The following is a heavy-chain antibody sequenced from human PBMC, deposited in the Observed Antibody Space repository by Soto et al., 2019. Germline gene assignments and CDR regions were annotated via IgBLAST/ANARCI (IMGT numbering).Heavy chain of an antibody. CDR3: ARGYSYGYFNYYYYGMDV. CDR1: GYSFTSYD. V-gene: IGHV1-8*01. J-gene: IGHJ6*02. D-gene: IGHD5-18*01. Sequence: ASVKVYCKASGYSFTSYDINWVRQATGQGLEWMGWMNPNSGNTGYAQKFQGRVTMTRNTSISTAYMELSSLRSEDTAVYYCARGYSYGYFNYYYYGMDVWGQGTTVTVSS. CDR2: MNPNSGNT.